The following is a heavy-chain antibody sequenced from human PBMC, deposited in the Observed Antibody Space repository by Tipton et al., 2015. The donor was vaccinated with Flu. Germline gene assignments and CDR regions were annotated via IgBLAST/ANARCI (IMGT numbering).Heavy chain of an antibody. Sequence: TLSLTCAVYGGSFSGYYWSWIRQPPGKGLEWIGEINHSGSTNYNPSLKSRVTISVDTSKNQFSLKLSSVTAADTAVYYCARGSFPVLPGAFDIWGQGTMVTVSS. J-gene: IGHJ3*02. V-gene: IGHV4-34*01. D-gene: IGHD2-2*01. CDR3: ARGSFPVLPGAFDI. CDR2: INHSGST. CDR1: GGSFSGYY.